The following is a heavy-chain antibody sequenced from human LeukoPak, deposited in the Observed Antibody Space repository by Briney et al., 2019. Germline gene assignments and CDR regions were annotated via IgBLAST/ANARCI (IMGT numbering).Heavy chain of an antibody. CDR3: ARDSYGSGSYFHYYYYGMDV. CDR1: GFTVSSNY. CDR2: IYSGGST. D-gene: IGHD3-10*01. V-gene: IGHV3-66*01. Sequence: GGSLRLSCAASGFTVSSNYMSWVRQAPGKGLEWVSVIYSGGSTYYADSVKGRFTISRDNSKNTLYLQMNSLRAEDTAVYYCARDSYGSGSYFHYYYYGMDVWGQGTTVTVPS. J-gene: IGHJ6*02.